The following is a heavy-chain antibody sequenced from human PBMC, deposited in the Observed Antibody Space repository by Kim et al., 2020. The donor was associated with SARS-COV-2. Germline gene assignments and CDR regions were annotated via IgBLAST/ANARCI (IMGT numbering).Heavy chain of an antibody. D-gene: IGHD2-2*01. CDR3: SGPHPTRYCSSTSCPYYYYYYGMDV. CDR1: GYTFTSYA. Sequence: ASVKVSCKASGYTFTSYAMHWVRQAPGQRLEWMGWINAGNGNTKYSQKFQGRVTITRDTSASTAYMELSSLRSEDTAVYYCSGPHPTRYCSSTSCPYYYYYYGMDVWGQGTTVTVSS. CDR2: INAGNGNT. J-gene: IGHJ6*02. V-gene: IGHV1-3*01.